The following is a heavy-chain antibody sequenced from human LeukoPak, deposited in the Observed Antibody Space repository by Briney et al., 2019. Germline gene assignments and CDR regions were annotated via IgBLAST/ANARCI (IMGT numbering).Heavy chain of an antibody. J-gene: IGHJ4*02. CDR3: ARGAYYQILTGYRGRILGLDY. CDR2: ISSLSGTI. V-gene: IGHV3-48*01. CDR1: GFTFSSYS. Sequence: GGSLRLSCAASGFTFSSYSMNWVRQAPGEGLEWVSYISSLSGTIYYADSVKGRFTISRDNAKNSLYLQMDSLRAEDTAVYYCARGAYYQILTGYRGRILGLDYWGQGTLVTVSS. D-gene: IGHD3-9*01.